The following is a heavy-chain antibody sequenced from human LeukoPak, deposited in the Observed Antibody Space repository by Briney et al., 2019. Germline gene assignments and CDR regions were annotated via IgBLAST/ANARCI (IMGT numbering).Heavy chain of an antibody. D-gene: IGHD3-10*01. J-gene: IGHJ5*02. CDR3: ARDRITMVRGVIGWFDP. Sequence: GASVTVSCKASGYTFTGYYMHWVRQAPGQGLEWMGWINPNSGGTNYAQKFQGRVTMTRDTSISTAYMELSRLRSDDTAVYYCARDRITMVRGVIGWFDPWGQGTLVTVSS. CDR2: INPNSGGT. CDR1: GYTFTGYY. V-gene: IGHV1-2*02.